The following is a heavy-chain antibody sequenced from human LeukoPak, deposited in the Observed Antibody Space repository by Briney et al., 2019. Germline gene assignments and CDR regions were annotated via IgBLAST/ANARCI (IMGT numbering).Heavy chain of an antibody. CDR3: AKDIQDFWSGFDY. CDR1: GFTFDDYA. V-gene: IGHV3-9*01. D-gene: IGHD3-3*01. CDR2: ISWNSGSI. Sequence: PGRSLRLSCAASGFTFDDYAMHWVRQAPGKGLEWVSGISWNSGSIGYADSVKGRFTIFRDNAKNSLYLQMNSLRAEDTALYYCAKDIQDFWSGFDYWGQGTLVTVSS. J-gene: IGHJ4*02.